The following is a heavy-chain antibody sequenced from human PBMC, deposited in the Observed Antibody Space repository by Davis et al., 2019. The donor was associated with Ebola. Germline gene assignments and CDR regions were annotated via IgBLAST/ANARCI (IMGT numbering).Heavy chain of an antibody. Sequence: AVSVKVSCKASGYTFTGYYMHWVRQAPGQGLEWMGRINPNSGGTNYAQKFQGRVTMTRDTSISTAYMELSRLRSDDSAVYYCARGNHYDYSGYYAWFDPWGQGTLVTVSS. CDR2: INPNSGGT. J-gene: IGHJ5*02. CDR1: GYTFTGYY. CDR3: ARGNHYDYSGYYAWFDP. V-gene: IGHV1-2*06. D-gene: IGHD3-22*01.